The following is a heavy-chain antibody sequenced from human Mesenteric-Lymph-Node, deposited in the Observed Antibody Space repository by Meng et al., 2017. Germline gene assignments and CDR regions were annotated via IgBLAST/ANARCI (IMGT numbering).Heavy chain of an antibody. D-gene: IGHD1-7*01. J-gene: IGHJ4*02. CDR1: RFTVDDSD. Sequence: QLVESGGCVRVPGGSLRLSCAASRFTVDDSDMGWVRQAPEKGLEWVSGINCNGGTTTDADSVRGRFTISRDNSKNTLYLQMNSLRAEDTAVYYCAKDNWNYYGTAYYFDYWGQGTLVTVSS. CDR2: INCNGGTT. V-gene: IGHV3-20*04. CDR3: AKDNWNYYGTAYYFDY.